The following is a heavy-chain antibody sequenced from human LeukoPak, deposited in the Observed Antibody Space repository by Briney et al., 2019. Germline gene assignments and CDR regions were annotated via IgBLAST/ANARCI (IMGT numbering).Heavy chain of an antibody. CDR2: IRYDGSKK. J-gene: IGHJ4*02. V-gene: IGHV3-30*02. Sequence: PGGSLRLSCAASGFTFSSYGMHWVRQAPGKGREWVAFIRYDGSKKYYADSVKGRFTISRDNSKNTLYLQMNSLRAEDTAACYCARGGGFCSSTSCYDGYWGQGTLVTVSS. D-gene: IGHD2-2*01. CDR3: ARGGGFCSSTSCYDGY. CDR1: GFTFSSYG.